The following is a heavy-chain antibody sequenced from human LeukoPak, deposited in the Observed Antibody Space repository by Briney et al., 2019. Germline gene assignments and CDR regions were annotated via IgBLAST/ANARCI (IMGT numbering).Heavy chain of an antibody. D-gene: IGHD2-21*02. CDR3: AKGLRVGGDCYYNFDY. V-gene: IGHV1-69*06. CDR1: GGTFTSYA. Sequence: ASVKVSCKASGGTFTSYAISWVGQAPGQGVEGMGGIIPIFGTANYAQKFQGRVTITADKSTSTAYMELSSLRSEDTAVYYCAKGLRVGGDCYYNFDYWGQGTLVTVSS. J-gene: IGHJ4*02. CDR2: IIPIFGTA.